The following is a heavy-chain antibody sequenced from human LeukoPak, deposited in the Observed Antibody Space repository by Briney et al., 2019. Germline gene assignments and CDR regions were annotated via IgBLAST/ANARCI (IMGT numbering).Heavy chain of an antibody. CDR2: IYYSGST. V-gene: IGHV4-39*07. Sequence: PSETLSLTCTVSGGSISSSSYYWGWIRQPPGKGLEWIGSIYYSGSTYYNPSLKSRVTISVDTSKNQFSLKLSSVTAADTAVYYCARDWAHSGSFDYWGQGTLVTVSS. CDR1: GGSISSSSYY. J-gene: IGHJ4*02. CDR3: ARDWAHSGSFDY. D-gene: IGHD3-10*01.